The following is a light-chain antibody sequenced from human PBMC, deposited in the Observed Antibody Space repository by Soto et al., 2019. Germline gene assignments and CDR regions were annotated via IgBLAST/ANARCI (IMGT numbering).Light chain of an antibody. Sequence: QSVLTQPASVSGSPGQSITISCTGTSSDVGRYNYVSWYQQHPGKAPKLMIYDVSNRPSGVSNRFSASKSGNTASLTISGLQTEDEADYYCSSYTSSSTGVFGGGTKLTVL. V-gene: IGLV2-14*03. CDR2: DVS. CDR3: SSYTSSSTGV. CDR1: SSDVGRYNY. J-gene: IGLJ3*02.